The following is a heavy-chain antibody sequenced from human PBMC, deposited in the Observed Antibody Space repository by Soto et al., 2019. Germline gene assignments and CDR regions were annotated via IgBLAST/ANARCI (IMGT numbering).Heavy chain of an antibody. D-gene: IGHD6-19*01. CDR1: GFTFNNYA. CDR3: AKRRTDHSGWTDHDY. V-gene: IGHV3-23*01. CDR2: ISPGGGNT. J-gene: IGHJ4*02. Sequence: EVQLLESGGGLVQPGGSLRLSCAASGFTFNNYAMTWVRQAPGKGREWVSTISPGGGNTYYADSVEGRFTISRDNSKNTLYLQMNSLRAEDTAIYYCAKRRTDHSGWTDHDYWRQGALVTVSS.